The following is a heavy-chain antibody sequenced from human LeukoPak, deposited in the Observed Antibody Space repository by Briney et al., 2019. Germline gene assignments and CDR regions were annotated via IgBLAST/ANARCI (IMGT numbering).Heavy chain of an antibody. D-gene: IGHD6-13*01. J-gene: IGHJ5*02. Sequence: GESLKISCKGSGYSFTSYWIGWVRQMPGRGLEWMGIIYPGDSGTRYSPSFQGQVTISADKSISTAYLQWSSLKASDTAMYYCARHQTIAAAGKGGFDPWGQGTLVTVSS. CDR1: GYSFTSYW. V-gene: IGHV5-51*01. CDR2: IYPGDSGT. CDR3: ARHQTIAAAGKGGFDP.